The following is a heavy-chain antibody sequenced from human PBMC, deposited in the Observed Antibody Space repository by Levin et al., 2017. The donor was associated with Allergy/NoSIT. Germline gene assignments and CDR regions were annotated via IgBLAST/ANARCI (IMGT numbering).Heavy chain of an antibody. Sequence: GESLKISCKASGYTFTSYYMHWVRQAPGQGLEWMGIINPSGGSTSYAQKFQGRVTMTRDTSTSTVYMELSSLRSEDTAVYYCGRGVDYYYYYMDVWGKGTTVTVSS. J-gene: IGHJ6*03. D-gene: IGHD2-8*01. V-gene: IGHV1-46*03. CDR3: GRGVDYYYYYMDV. CDR1: GYTFTSYY. CDR2: INPSGGST.